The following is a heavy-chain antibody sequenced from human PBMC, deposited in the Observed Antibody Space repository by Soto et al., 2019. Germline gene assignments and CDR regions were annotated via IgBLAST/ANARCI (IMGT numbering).Heavy chain of an antibody. CDR3: ARDRDPSLDSSSWSHDY. J-gene: IGHJ4*02. D-gene: IGHD6-13*01. Sequence: SETLSLTCTVSGGSISSYYWSWIRQPPGKGLEWIGYIYYSGSTNYNPSLKSRVTISVDTSKNQFSLKLSSVTAADTAVYYCARDRDPSLDSSSWSHDYWGQGTLVTAPQ. V-gene: IGHV4-59*01. CDR2: IYYSGST. CDR1: GGSISSYY.